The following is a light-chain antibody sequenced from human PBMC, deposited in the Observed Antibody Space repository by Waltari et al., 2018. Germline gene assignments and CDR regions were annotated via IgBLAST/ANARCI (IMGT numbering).Light chain of an antibody. V-gene: IGKV3-11*01. Sequence: EIVLTQSPATQALSPGERATLSCRASQSVSSYLAWYKQKPGQPPRLLIYDASKRATGIPARFSGSGSGTDFTLTISSLEPEDFAVYYCHHRTFGQGTKVEV. CDR1: QSVSSY. CDR2: DAS. CDR3: HHRT. J-gene: IGKJ1*01.